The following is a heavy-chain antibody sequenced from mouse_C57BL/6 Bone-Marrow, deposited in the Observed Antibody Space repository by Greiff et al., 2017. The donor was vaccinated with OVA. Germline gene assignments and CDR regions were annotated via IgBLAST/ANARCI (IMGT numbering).Heavy chain of an antibody. CDR1: GYTFTSYG. D-gene: IGHD2-5*01. J-gene: IGHJ2*01. CDR3: AREYSNYVGGNYFDY. V-gene: IGHV1-81*01. Sequence: QVQLQQSGAELARPGASVKLSCKASGYTFTSYGISWVKQRTGQGLEWIGEIYPRSGNTYYNEKFKGKATLTADKSSSTAYMEVRSLTSEDSAVYFCAREYSNYVGGNYFDYWGQGTTLTVSS. CDR2: IYPRSGNT.